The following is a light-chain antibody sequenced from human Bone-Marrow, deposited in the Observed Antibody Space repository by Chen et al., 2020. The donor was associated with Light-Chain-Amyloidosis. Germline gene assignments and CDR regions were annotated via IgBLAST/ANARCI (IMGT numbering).Light chain of an antibody. CDR3: QSADSSGTYEVI. Sequence: SYVLTQPPSGSVPPGQTARITCSGEDLPTKYAYWYQQKPGQAPVLVIHRDTERPSGISERFSGSSSGTTATLTISGVQAEDEADYHCQSADSSGTYEVIFGGGTKLTVL. V-gene: IGLV3-25*03. CDR2: RDT. J-gene: IGLJ2*01. CDR1: DLPTKY.